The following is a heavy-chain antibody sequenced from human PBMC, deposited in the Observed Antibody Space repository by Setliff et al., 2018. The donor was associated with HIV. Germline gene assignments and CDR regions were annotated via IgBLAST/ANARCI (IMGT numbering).Heavy chain of an antibody. CDR1: GYTFATDG. CDR3: ARQLSNSLDF. V-gene: IGHV1-18*01. CDR2: INTYNGNT. J-gene: IGHJ4*02. Sequence: ASVKVSCKASGYTFATDGVSWVRQAPGQGLEWMGWINTYNGNTNYAQKLQGRVTMTTDTSTSTAYMELRSLRSDDTAVYYCARQLSNSLDFWGQGAQVTVSS. D-gene: IGHD7-27*01.